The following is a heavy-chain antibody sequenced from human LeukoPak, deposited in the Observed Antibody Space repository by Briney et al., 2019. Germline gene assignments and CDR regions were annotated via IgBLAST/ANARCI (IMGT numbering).Heavy chain of an antibody. J-gene: IGHJ4*02. D-gene: IGHD6-19*01. V-gene: IGHV4-34*01. Sequence: SETLSLTCAVYGGSFSGYYWSWIRQPPGKGLEWIGEINHSGSTNYNPSLKSRVTISIDTSDNQFSLKLRSVTAADTAVYFCARGFGYTSAWSDYWGQGTLVTVSS. CDR3: ARGFGYTSAWSDY. CDR1: GGSFSGYY. CDR2: INHSGST.